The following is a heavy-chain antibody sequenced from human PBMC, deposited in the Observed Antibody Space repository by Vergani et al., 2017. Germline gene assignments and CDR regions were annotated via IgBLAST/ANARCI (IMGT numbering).Heavy chain of an antibody. J-gene: IGHJ1*01. CDR1: GFTFDDYA. CDR3: AKGPGVVVVTALAEYFQH. D-gene: IGHD2-21*02. Sequence: EVQLVESGGGLVQPGRSLRLSCAASGFTFDDYAMHWVRQAPGKGLEWVSGISWNSGSIGYADSVKGRFTISRDSSKNTLDLQMNSLRAEDTAVYDCAKGPGVVVVTALAEYFQHWGQGTLVTVSS. CDR2: ISWNSGSI. V-gene: IGHV3-9*01.